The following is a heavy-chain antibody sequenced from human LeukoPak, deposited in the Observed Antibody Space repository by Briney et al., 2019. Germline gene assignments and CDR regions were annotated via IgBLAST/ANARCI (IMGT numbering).Heavy chain of an antibody. V-gene: IGHV3-21*01. CDR2: INSSSSYI. D-gene: IGHD3-22*01. CDR1: GFTFSSYS. J-gene: IGHJ4*02. CDR3: ARDFSGDYYDSSGYYDFGIDY. Sequence: GGSLRLSCAASGFTFSSYSMNWVRQAPGKGLEWVSSINSSSSYIYYADSVKGRFTISRDNAKNSLYLQINSLRAEDTAVYYCARDFSGDYYDSSGYYDFGIDYWGQGTLVTVSS.